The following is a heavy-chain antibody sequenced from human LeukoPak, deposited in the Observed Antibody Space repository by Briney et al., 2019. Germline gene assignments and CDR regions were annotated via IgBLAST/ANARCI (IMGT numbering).Heavy chain of an antibody. D-gene: IGHD3-10*01. J-gene: IGHJ4*02. CDR2: IYHSGST. Sequence: KTSETLSLTCAVSGYSISSGYYWGWIRQPPGKGLEWIGSIYHSGSTYYNPSLKSRVTISVDTSKNQFPLKLSSVTAADTAVYYCARLPQLLWFGELMVYWGQGTLVTVSS. CDR1: GYSISSGYY. V-gene: IGHV4-38-2*01. CDR3: ARLPQLLWFGELMVY.